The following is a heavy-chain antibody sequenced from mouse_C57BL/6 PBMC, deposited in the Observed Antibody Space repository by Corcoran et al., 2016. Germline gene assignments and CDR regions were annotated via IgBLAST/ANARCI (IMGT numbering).Heavy chain of an antibody. Sequence: EVQLQQSGPELVKPGASVKISCKASGYTFTDYYMNWVKQSHGKSLEWIGDINPNNGGTSYNQTFKCKATLTVDKSSSTAYMELRSLTSEDSAVYYCAREAYWGQGTLVTVSA. J-gene: IGHJ3*01. CDR2: INPNNGGT. CDR1: GYTFTDYY. CDR3: AREAY. V-gene: IGHV1-26*01.